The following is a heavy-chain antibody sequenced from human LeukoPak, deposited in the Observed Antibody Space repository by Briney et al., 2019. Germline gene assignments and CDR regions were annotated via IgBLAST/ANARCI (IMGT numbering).Heavy chain of an antibody. CDR2: IYYSENT. CDR1: GGSISRYY. Sequence: SETLSLTCTGSGGSISRYYWSWIRQPPGKGLEWIGDIYYSENTNYNPYLKSRVTISVDASKHQFSLKLSSVTAADTAVYYCARHGKFGELLSNWFDPWGQGTLVTASS. D-gene: IGHD3-10*01. J-gene: IGHJ5*02. CDR3: ARHGKFGELLSNWFDP. V-gene: IGHV4-59*08.